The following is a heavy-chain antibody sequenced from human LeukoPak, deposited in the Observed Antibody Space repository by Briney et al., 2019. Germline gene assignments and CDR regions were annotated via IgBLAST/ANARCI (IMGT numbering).Heavy chain of an antibody. CDR2: INPQSGGT. D-gene: IGHD2-15*01. CDR1: GYTFTGYY. J-gene: IGHJ6*03. V-gene: IGHV1-2*02. Sequence: ASVKVSCKASGYTFTGYYMHWVRQAPGQGLEWMGWINPQSGGTNYAQKFQGRVTMTRDTPISTAYMDLSRLRSDDTAVYYCARGVVAATFYYYMDVWGKGTTVTVSS. CDR3: ARGVVAATFYYYMDV.